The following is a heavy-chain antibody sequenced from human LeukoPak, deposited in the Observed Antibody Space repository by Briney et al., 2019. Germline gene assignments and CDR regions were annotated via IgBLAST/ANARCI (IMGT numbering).Heavy chain of an antibody. J-gene: IGHJ4*02. Sequence: GGSLRLSCAVSGFTFSSYSMTWVRQAPGKGLEWVSYISSTSSTVYYADSEKGRFTISRGNVKNSLYLQMNSLRAEDTAVYYCARGRDSSSSYPGYWGQGTLVTVSS. CDR3: ARGRDSSSSYPGY. CDR2: ISSTSSTV. D-gene: IGHD6-6*01. CDR1: GFTFSSYS. V-gene: IGHV3-48*01.